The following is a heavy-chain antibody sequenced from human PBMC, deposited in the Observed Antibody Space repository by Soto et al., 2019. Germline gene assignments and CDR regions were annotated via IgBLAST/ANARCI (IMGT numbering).Heavy chain of an antibody. CDR2: VYYRRRS. CDR3: VSQRTTVPTQAYFDY. Sequence: SETLSLTCTVSGGSVTNSSYYWGWIRQSPGKGLEWIGSVYYRRRSYSKSSVKSRVTISVDTSKNRFSLSLNSVTASDTAVYFCVSQRTTVPTQAYFDYWGPGALVTVSS. CDR1: GGSVTNSSYY. V-gene: IGHV4-39*01. D-gene: IGHD4-17*01. J-gene: IGHJ4*02.